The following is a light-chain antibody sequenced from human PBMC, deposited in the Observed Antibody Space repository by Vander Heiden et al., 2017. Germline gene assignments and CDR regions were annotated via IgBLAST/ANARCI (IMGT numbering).Light chain of an antibody. CDR3: QQSYSTMYT. J-gene: IGKJ2*01. CDR2: AAS. Sequence: DIQMTQSPSSLSASVGDRVKITCRASQSISSYLNWYQQKPGIAPKLLIYAASSLQSGVPSRFSGSGSGTDFTLTISNLQPEDFATYYCQQSYSTMYTFGQGTKLDIK. V-gene: IGKV1-39*01. CDR1: QSISSY.